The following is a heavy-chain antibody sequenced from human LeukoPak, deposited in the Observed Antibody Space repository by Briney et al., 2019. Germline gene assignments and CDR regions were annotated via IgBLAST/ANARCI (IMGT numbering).Heavy chain of an antibody. V-gene: IGHV3-33*01. Sequence: GGTLRLSCAASGFTFSSYGMHWVRQAPGKGLVGVAVIWYDGSNKDYADSVKGRFTISRDNSKNTLYLQMNSRRAEDTAVYYCARDRVAVSGWPRRGVVDWFDPWGQGTLVTVSS. CDR2: IWYDGSNK. CDR3: ARDRVAVSGWPRRGVVDWFDP. CDR1: GFTFSSYG. D-gene: IGHD6-19*01. J-gene: IGHJ5*02.